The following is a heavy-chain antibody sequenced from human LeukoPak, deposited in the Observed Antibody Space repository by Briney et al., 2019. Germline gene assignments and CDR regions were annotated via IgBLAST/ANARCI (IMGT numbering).Heavy chain of an antibody. V-gene: IGHV4-59*01. D-gene: IGHD3-16*01. Sequence: KPGGSLRLSCAASGFTFSSYAMSWVRQAPGKGLEWIGYIYYSGSTNYNPSLKSRVTISVDTSKNQFSLKLSSVTATDTAVYYCARDLPFMYWGQGTLVTVSA. CDR2: IYYSGST. CDR3: ARDLPFMY. CDR1: GFTFSSYA. J-gene: IGHJ4*02.